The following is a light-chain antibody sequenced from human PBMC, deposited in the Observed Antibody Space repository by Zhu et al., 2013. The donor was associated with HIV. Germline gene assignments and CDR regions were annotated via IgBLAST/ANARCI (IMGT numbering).Light chain of an antibody. V-gene: IGKV3-15*01. CDR3: QQYDNWPPIT. CDR2: GAS. CDR1: QSVSSL. J-gene: IGKJ5*01. Sequence: DIVLTQSPGTLSLSPGERATLSCRASQSVSSLYLAWYQQKPGQAPRLLIYGASTRATGIPARFTGTGSGTDFNLTISRLQSEDFAVYYCQQYDNWPPITFGQGTRLDIK.